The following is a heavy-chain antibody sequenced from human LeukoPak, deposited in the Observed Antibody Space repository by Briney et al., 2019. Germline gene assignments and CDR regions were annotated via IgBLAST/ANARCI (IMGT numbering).Heavy chain of an antibody. J-gene: IGHJ4*02. D-gene: IGHD2-2*01. V-gene: IGHV3-23*01. CDR2: ISGSGGST. CDR3: AKGGYCSSTSCPPDY. CDR1: GFTFSNYA. Sequence: GGSLRLSCAASGFTFSNYAMSWVRQAPGKGLEWVSAISGSGGSTYCEDSVKGRFTISRDNSKNTLFLQMNSLRAEDTALYYCAKGGYCSSTSCPPDYWGQGTLVTVSS.